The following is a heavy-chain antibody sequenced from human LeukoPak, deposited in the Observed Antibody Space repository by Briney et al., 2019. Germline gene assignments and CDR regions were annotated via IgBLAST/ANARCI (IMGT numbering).Heavy chain of an antibody. CDR2: INPNSGDT. Sequence: ASVKVSCKASGYTFSDCYMHWVRQAPGQGLQWVGWINPNSGDTHYAQMFQGRVTMTRDTSINTAYMELRRVRSDDTAVYYCAKSAQYSSAWFTGSFDYWGQGTLVTVSS. D-gene: IGHD6-13*01. V-gene: IGHV1-2*02. CDR1: GYTFSDCY. CDR3: AKSAQYSSAWFTGSFDY. J-gene: IGHJ4*02.